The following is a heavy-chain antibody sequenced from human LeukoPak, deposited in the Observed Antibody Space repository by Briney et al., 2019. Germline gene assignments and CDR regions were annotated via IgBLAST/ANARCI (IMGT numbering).Heavy chain of an antibody. D-gene: IGHD4-17*01. CDR2: ISYDGSNK. Sequence: GGSLRLSCAASGFTFSSYAMHWVRQAPGKGLEWVAVISYDGSNKYYADSVKGRFTISRDNSKNTLYMQVNSLRAEDTALYYCAKDPDYGDYYFQHWGQGTLVTVFS. CDR3: AKDPDYGDYYFQH. J-gene: IGHJ1*01. CDR1: GFTFSSYA. V-gene: IGHV3-30*04.